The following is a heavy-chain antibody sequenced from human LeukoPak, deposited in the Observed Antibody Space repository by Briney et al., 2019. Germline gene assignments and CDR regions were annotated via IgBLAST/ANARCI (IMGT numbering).Heavy chain of an antibody. CDR3: ALYSYGIGGNYFDY. V-gene: IGHV4-39*07. D-gene: IGHD5-18*01. J-gene: IGHJ4*02. CDR2: IYYSGST. Sequence: PSETLSLTCTVSGGSISSSSYYWGWIRQPPGKGLEWIGSIYYSGSTYYNPSLKSRVTISVDTSKNQFSLKLSSVTAADTAVYYCALYSYGIGGNYFDYWGQGTLVTVSS. CDR1: GGSISSSSYY.